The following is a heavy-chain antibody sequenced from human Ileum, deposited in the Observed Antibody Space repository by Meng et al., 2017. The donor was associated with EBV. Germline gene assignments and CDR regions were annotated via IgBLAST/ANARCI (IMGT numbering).Heavy chain of an antibody. CDR2: ISPDGI. D-gene: IGHD6-19*01. Sequence: VHLGESGGGLVQPGGSLRLSCTASGFTFSVHYMDWVRQAPGKGLEWVALISPDGIWYPESVKGRFTVSRDNSKNTFYLQMNSLRFEDTAVYYCARDGIGWYPGDYWGRGTLVTVSS. CDR1: GFTFSVHY. CDR3: ARDGIGWYPGDY. J-gene: IGHJ4*02. V-gene: IGHV3-30-3*01.